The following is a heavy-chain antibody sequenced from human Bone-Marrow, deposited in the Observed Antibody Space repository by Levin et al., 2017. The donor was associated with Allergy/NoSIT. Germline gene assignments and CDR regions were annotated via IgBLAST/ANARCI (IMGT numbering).Heavy chain of an antibody. CDR2: IYYGGTS. V-gene: IGHV4-39*01. D-gene: IGHD4-17*01. Sequence: NPSETLSLTCTVSGGSISSTSYYWGWIRQPPGKGLEWIGTIYYGGTSYYNPSLKSRVTISVDTSKNQFSLNLSSVTATDTAVYYCAALYGDLYNWFDPWGQGTLVTVSS. J-gene: IGHJ5*02. CDR1: GGSISSTSYY. CDR3: AALYGDLYNWFDP.